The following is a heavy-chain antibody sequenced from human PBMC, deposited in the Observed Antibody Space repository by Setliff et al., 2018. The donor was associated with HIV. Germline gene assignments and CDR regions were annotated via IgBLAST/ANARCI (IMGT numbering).Heavy chain of an antibody. D-gene: IGHD3-22*01. CDR3: AITSRGYSLQRGGAFDI. CDR2: RSPIFSTT. CDR1: GDTFTTYV. Sequence: ASVKVSCKGSGDTFTTYVVSWVRQAPGQGLEWMGGRSPIFSTTNYAQKFQGRVTITTDESTSRAYMELSSLRSEDTAVYYCAITSRGYSLQRGGAFDIWGQWTLVTGS. J-gene: IGHJ3*02. V-gene: IGHV1-69*05.